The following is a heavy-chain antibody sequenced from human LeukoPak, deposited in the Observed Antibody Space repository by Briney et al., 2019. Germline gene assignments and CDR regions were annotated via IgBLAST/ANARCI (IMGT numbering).Heavy chain of an antibody. Sequence: SETLSLTCTVSGGSISSYYWSWIRQPAGKGLEWIGRIYTSGSTNYNPSLKSRVTMSVDTSKNQFSLKLSSVTAADTAVYYCARSKRPTQAYNCNSYWYFDLWGRGNLVTVSS. V-gene: IGHV4-4*07. CDR2: IYTSGST. J-gene: IGHJ2*01. CDR3: ARSKRPTQAYNCNSYWYFDL. CDR1: GGSISSYY. D-gene: IGHD1-7*01.